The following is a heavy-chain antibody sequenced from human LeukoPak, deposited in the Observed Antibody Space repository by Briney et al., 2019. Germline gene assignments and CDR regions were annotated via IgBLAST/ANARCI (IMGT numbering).Heavy chain of an antibody. V-gene: IGHV4-4*07. Sequence: SETLSLTCTVSGGSISSYYWSWIRQPAGKGLEWIGRIYTSGSTNYNPSLKSRVTMSVDTSKNQFSLKLSSVTAADTAVYYCARWGRPGMVSSDWYSRLSRNWFDPWGQGTLVTVSS. D-gene: IGHD6-19*01. J-gene: IGHJ5*02. CDR1: GGSISSYY. CDR2: IYTSGST. CDR3: ARWGRPGMVSSDWYSRLSRNWFDP.